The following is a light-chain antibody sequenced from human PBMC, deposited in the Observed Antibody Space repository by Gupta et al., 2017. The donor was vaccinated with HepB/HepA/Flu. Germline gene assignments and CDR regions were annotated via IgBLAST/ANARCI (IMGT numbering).Light chain of an antibody. CDR3: ASWDDSVSGPV. V-gene: IGLV1-47*01. CDR1: SSNIASNY. Sequence: QSVLTQPPSASGTPGQRVTISCSGSSSNIASNYVYWYQEHPGAAPNLLIYRNNERPSGVPAGFSGSKSGSTASVAISGLRSEEEADYYCASWDDSVSGPVFGGGTKLTVL. J-gene: IGLJ3*02. CDR2: RNN.